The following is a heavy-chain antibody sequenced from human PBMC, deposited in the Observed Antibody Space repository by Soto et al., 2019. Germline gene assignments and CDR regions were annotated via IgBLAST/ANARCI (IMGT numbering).Heavy chain of an antibody. V-gene: IGHV3-23*01. CDR1: GFTFSSYA. J-gene: IGHJ4*02. CDR2: ISGSSGST. Sequence: PGGSLRLSCAASGFTFSSYAMSWVRQAPGKGLEWVSAISGSSGSTYYADFVKGRFTISRDNSKNTLYLQMSSLRAEDTAVYYCAKCDCNDYYFDYWGQGTLVTVSS. D-gene: IGHD1-1*01. CDR3: AKCDCNDYYFDY.